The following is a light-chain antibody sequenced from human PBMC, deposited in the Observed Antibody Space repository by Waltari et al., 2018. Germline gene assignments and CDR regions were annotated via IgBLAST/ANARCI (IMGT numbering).Light chain of an antibody. V-gene: IGKV3-20*01. Sequence: EIVLTQSPGTLSLSPGERGTLSCRASQSVSRFLAWYQQIPGQPPRLLIYGASTRAAGIPDRFSGSGSGTDFTLTISRLEPEDFAVYYCQQCDRWPATFGEGTKVEI. J-gene: IGKJ4*01. CDR3: QQCDRWPAT. CDR1: QSVSRF. CDR2: GAS.